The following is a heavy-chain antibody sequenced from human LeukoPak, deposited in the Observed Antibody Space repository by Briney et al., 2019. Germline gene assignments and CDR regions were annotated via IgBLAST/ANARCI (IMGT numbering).Heavy chain of an antibody. J-gene: IGHJ4*02. Sequence: PGGSLSDSRSASGFPYSSYVLHRVCQAPGKGLEWVAVISYDGSNKYYADPVKGRFTISRDNSKNTLYLQMNSLRAEDTAVYYCAKDRLVSGGYYSCYWGQGTLVTVSS. CDR1: GFPYSSYV. CDR3: AKDRLVSGGYYSCY. D-gene: IGHD3-22*01. CDR2: ISYDGSNK. V-gene: IGHV3-30*18.